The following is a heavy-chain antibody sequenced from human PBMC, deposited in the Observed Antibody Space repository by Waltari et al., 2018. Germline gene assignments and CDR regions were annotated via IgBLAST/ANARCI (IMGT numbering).Heavy chain of an antibody. J-gene: IGHJ4*02. Sequence: EVPLVECGGALVQPGGSVKLACAASGPFFSDYARHWVRQASGKGLEWVGRIRSRTKGDATAYAESVQGRFTISRDDSKNTAYLEMNSLKTDDTAVYYCIRPFEMGIDWGQGTLVIVSS. CDR3: IRPFEMGID. CDR1: GPFFSDYA. CDR2: IRSRTKGDAT. V-gene: IGHV3-73*01. D-gene: IGHD7-27*01.